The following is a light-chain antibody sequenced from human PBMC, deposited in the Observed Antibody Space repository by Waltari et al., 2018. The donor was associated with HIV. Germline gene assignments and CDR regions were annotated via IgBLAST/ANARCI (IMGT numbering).Light chain of an antibody. CDR1: SSNIGNNY. CDR2: DNN. CDR3: GTWDSSLSAWV. V-gene: IGLV1-51*01. Sequence: QSVLTQPPSVSAAPGQKVTISCSGSSSNIGNNYVSWYQQLPGTAPKLLIYDNNKRPSGIADRFCGSKSGTSATLGITGLQTGDEADYYCGTWDSSLSAWVFGGGTKLTVL. J-gene: IGLJ3*02.